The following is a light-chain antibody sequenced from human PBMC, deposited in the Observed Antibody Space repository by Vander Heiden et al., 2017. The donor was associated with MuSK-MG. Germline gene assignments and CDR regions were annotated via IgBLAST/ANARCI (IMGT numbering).Light chain of an antibody. CDR2: AAS. J-gene: IGKJ1*01. Sequence: TQMTQSPPSLSASVGDRVTITCRASQRVSRYLNWYQQKSGQAPKVLIYAASSLQSGVPSRFSGSGSGTDFTLTISSLQPEDFATYYCQQTYSSLWTFGQGTKVEIK. CDR3: QQTYSSLWT. CDR1: QRVSRY. V-gene: IGKV1-39*01.